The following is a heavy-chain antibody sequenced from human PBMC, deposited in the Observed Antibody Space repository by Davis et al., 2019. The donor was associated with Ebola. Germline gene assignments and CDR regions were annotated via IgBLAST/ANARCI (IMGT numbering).Heavy chain of an antibody. V-gene: IGHV1-18*01. Sequence: AASVKVSCKASGGTFSSYAISWVRQAPGQRLEWMGWINPHNGNTNYAQNVQGRVTMTTDTSTSTAYMEVGTLRSDDTAVYYCARAQFPTTSDHWGQGTLVTVSS. CDR3: ARAQFPTTSDH. CDR2: INPHNGNT. D-gene: IGHD1-1*01. J-gene: IGHJ4*02. CDR1: GGTFSSYA.